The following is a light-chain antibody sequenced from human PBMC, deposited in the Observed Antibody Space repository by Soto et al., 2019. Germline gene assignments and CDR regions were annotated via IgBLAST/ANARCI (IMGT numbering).Light chain of an antibody. V-gene: IGKV1-6*02. Sequence: AIQMTQSPSSLSASVGDRVTITCRASQGIRTELGWYQQRPGEAPKLLIYAASTLQSGVPSRFSGSGSGTDFTLTISSLQPEDCATYYCLQDYNYPRTFGQGTKVEIK. CDR1: QGIRTE. CDR2: AAS. CDR3: LQDYNYPRT. J-gene: IGKJ1*01.